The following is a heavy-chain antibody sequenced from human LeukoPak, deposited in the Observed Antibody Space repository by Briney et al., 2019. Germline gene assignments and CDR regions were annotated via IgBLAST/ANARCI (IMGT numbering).Heavy chain of an antibody. V-gene: IGHV3-48*03. CDR3: ARLTTIEVDY. CDR1: GFTFSSYA. CDR2: ISSSGSTI. J-gene: IGHJ4*02. D-gene: IGHD5-12*01. Sequence: GRSLRLSCAASGFTFSSYAMHWVRQAPGKGLEWVSYISSSGSTIYYADSVKGRFTISRDNAKNSLYLQMNSLRAEDTAVYYCARLTTIEVDYWGQGTLVTVSS.